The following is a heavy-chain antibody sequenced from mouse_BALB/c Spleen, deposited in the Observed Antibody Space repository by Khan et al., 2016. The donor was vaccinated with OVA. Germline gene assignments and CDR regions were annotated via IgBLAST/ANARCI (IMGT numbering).Heavy chain of an antibody. J-gene: IGHJ2*01. D-gene: IGHD2-2*01. Sequence: DVMLVESGGDLVKPGGSLKLSCAASGFTFSSYGMSWVRQTPDKRLEWVATISSGGSYTYYPDSVKGRFTISRDNAKNTLYLQMSSLKSEDTAMYYCAREGFYGYYFDYWGQGTTLTVSS. V-gene: IGHV5-6*02. CDR3: AREGFYGYYFDY. CDR1: GFTFSSYG. CDR2: ISSGGSYT.